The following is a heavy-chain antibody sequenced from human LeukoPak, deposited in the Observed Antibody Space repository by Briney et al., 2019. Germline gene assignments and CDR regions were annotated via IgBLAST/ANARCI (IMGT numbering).Heavy chain of an antibody. J-gene: IGHJ4*02. CDR3: ARGGRVVTGY. V-gene: IGHV4-34*01. CDR2: INHSGST. D-gene: IGHD3-3*01. Sequence: SETPSLTCAVYGGSFSGYYWSWIRQPPGKGLEWIGEINHSGSTNYNPSLKSRVTISVDTSKNQFSLKLSSVTAADTAVYHCARGGRVVTGYWGQGTLVTVSS. CDR1: GGSFSGYY.